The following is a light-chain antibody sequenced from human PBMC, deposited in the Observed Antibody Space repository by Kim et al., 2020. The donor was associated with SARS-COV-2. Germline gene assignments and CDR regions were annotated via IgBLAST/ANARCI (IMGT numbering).Light chain of an antibody. CDR3: NSRDSSGNHWV. Sequence: ALGKTVRITCQGDSLRKYYASWYQQKPGQAPLLVIYGKNNRPSGIPDRFSGSSSGNTASLTITGAQAEDEADYYCNSRDSSGNHWVFGGGTQLTVL. J-gene: IGLJ3*02. CDR1: SLRKYY. V-gene: IGLV3-19*01. CDR2: GKN.